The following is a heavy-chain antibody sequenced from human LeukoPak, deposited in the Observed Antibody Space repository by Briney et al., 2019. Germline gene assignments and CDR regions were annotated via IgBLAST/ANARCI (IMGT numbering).Heavy chain of an antibody. CDR1: GGSFSGYY. D-gene: IGHD3-10*01. V-gene: IGHV4-34*01. J-gene: IGHJ6*03. Sequence: SETLSLTCAVYGGSFSGYYWRWIRQPPGKGPEWIGEINHSGSTNYNPSLKSRVTISVDTSKNPFSLKLSSVTAADTAVYYCARRPYYYCSGRDYYYYMDVWGKGTTVTISS. CDR2: INHSGST. CDR3: ARRPYYYCSGRDYYYYMDV.